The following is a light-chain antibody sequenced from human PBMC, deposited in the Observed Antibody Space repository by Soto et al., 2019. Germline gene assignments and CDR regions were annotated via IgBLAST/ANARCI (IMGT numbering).Light chain of an antibody. CDR3: LQDYNYPFT. CDR2: AAS. Sequence: AIQMTQSPSSLSASVGDRVTITCRASQGMRNDLGWYQQKPGKAPKLLIYAASSLQSGVPSRFSGSGSGADFTRTISSLQPEDFATYYCLQDYNYPFTFGGGTKVQIK. CDR1: QGMRND. J-gene: IGKJ4*01. V-gene: IGKV1-6*01.